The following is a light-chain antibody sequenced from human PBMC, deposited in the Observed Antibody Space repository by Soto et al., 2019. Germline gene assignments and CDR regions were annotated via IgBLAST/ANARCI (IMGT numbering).Light chain of an antibody. Sequence: QSALTQPASVSGSPGQSIAISCTGTSSDVGSYNSVSWYQQYPGKAPKLMIHDVNNQPSGISDRFSGSKSGNTASLTISGLQAEDEADYYCSSFTSSTSYVFGTGTKSPS. J-gene: IGLJ1*01. CDR1: SSDVGSYNS. CDR2: DVN. CDR3: SSFTSSTSYV. V-gene: IGLV2-14*03.